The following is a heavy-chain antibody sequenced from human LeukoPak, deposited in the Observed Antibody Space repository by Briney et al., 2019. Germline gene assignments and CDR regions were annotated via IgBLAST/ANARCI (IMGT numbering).Heavy chain of an antibody. CDR1: GFTFSSYA. D-gene: IGHD2-2*01. Sequence: GRSLRLSCAASGFTFSSYAMHWVRQAPGKGLEWVAVISYDGSNKYYADSVKGRFTISRDNSKNTLYLQMNSLRAEDTAVYYCAREDPYIVALPADGRYFDCWGQGTLVAVSS. V-gene: IGHV3-30-3*01. CDR3: AREDPYIVALPADGRYFDC. J-gene: IGHJ4*02. CDR2: ISYDGSNK.